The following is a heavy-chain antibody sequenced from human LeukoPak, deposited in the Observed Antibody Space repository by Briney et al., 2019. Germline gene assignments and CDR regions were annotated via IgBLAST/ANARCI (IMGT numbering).Heavy chain of an antibody. V-gene: IGHV3-21*01. D-gene: IGHD7-27*01. CDR2: ISSSSSYI. CDR3: ARDPGPLKSDY. J-gene: IGHJ4*02. Sequence: GGSLRLSSAASGFTFSDYYMNWVRQAPGKGLEWVSSISSSSSYIYYADSVKGRFTISRDNAKNSLYLQMNSLRAEDTAVYYCARDPGPLKSDYWGQGTLVTVSS. CDR1: GFTFSDYY.